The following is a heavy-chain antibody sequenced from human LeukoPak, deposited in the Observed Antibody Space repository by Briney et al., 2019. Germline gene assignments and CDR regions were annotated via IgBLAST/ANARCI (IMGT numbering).Heavy chain of an antibody. CDR2: IYSAGST. D-gene: IGHD3-10*01. Sequence: PGGSLRLSCAASGFTVSSNSMTWVRQAPGKGLQWVSVIYSAGSTSYADSVKGRFTISRDNSKTTLFLQMNSLRAEDAAVYYCARTMVRGLAYGMDVWGQGTTVTVSS. CDR3: ARTMVRGLAYGMDV. J-gene: IGHJ6*02. CDR1: GFTVSSNS. V-gene: IGHV3-66*01.